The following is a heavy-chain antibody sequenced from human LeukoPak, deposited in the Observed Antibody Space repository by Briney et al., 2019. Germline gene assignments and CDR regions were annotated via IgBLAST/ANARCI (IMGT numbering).Heavy chain of an antibody. CDR1: GFTVSSNY. J-gene: IGHJ4*02. V-gene: IGHV3-53*01. Sequence: GGSLRLSCAASGFTVSSNYMSWVRQAPGKGLEWVSVIYSGGSTYYADSVKGRSTISRDNSKNTLYLQMNSLRAEDTAVYYCARDAAEYSSGSLDYWGQGTLVTVSS. CDR3: ARDAAEYSSGSLDY. D-gene: IGHD6-19*01. CDR2: IYSGGST.